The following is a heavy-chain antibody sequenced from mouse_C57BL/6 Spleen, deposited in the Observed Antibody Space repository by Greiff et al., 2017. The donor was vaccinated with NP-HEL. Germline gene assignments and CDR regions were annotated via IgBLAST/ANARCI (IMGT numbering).Heavy chain of an antibody. CDR3: ARGDY. Sequence: EVQLQESGGGLVQPGGSLKLSCAASGFTFSDYYMYWVRQTPEKRLEWVAYISNGGGSTYYPDTVKGRFTISRDNAKNTLYLQMSRLKSEDTAMYYCARGDYWGQGTSVTVSS. CDR1: GFTFSDYY. J-gene: IGHJ4*01. V-gene: IGHV5-12*01. CDR2: ISNGGGST.